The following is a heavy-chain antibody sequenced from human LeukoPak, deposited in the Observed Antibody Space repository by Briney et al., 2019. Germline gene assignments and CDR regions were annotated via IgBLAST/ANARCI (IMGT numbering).Heavy chain of an antibody. V-gene: IGHV4-34*01. CDR3: ARLWIQLWSDNWFDP. J-gene: IGHJ5*02. D-gene: IGHD5-18*01. Sequence: PSETLSLTCAVYGGSFSGYCWSWIRQPPGKGLEWIGEINHSGSTNYNPSLKSRVTISVDTSKNQFSLKLSSVTAADTAVYYCARLWIQLWSDNWFDPWGQGTLVTVSS. CDR1: GGSFSGYC. CDR2: INHSGST.